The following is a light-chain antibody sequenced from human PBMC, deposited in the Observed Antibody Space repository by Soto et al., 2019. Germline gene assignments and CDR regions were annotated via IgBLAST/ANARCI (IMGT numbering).Light chain of an antibody. Sequence: DIQMTQSPSSLSASVGDRVTITCRASQSISSYLNWYQQKPGKAPKLLIYAASSLQSGVPSRFRGRGSGTDFTLTISSLQPEDFATYYCQQSYNTPRTFGQGTKLEIK. CDR2: AAS. CDR3: QQSYNTPRT. J-gene: IGKJ2*02. CDR1: QSISSY. V-gene: IGKV1-39*01.